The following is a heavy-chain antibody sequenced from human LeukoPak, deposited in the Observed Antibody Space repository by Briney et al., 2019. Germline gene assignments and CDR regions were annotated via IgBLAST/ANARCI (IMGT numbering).Heavy chain of an antibody. D-gene: IGHD3-9*01. CDR1: GFTFSGYA. Sequence: GGSLRLSCAASGFTFSGYAIHWVRQAPGKGLEWVAVISHDGNSKYYADSVKGRFTISRDNSKNTLYLQMNSLTAEDTAVYYCARAMAILTGYYLDYWGQGTLVTVSS. V-gene: IGHV3-30*04. CDR2: ISHDGNSK. CDR3: ARAMAILTGYYLDY. J-gene: IGHJ4*02.